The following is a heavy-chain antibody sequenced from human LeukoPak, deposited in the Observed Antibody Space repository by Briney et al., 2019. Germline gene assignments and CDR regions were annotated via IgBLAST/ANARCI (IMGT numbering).Heavy chain of an antibody. CDR2: ISAYNGNT. V-gene: IGHV1-18*01. CDR3: ARDRAAAGTRWDYYYYYGMDV. J-gene: IGHJ6*02. CDR1: GYTFTSYG. Sequence: ASVKVSCKASGYTFTSYGISWVRQAPGQGLEWMGWISAYNGNTNYAQKLQGRVTMTTDTSTSTAYMELRSLRSDDTAVYYCARDRAAAGTRWDYYYYYGMDVWGQGTTVTVSS. D-gene: IGHD6-13*01.